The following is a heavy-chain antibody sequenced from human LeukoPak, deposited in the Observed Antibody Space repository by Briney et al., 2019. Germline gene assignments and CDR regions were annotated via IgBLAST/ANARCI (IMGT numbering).Heavy chain of an antibody. V-gene: IGHV1-69*04. CDR2: IIPILGVA. CDR3: ARVDGSGSYYNVLNWFDP. CDR1: GGTFSSYA. J-gene: IGHJ5*02. Sequence: SVKVSCKASGGTFSSYAISWVRQAPGQGLEWMGRIIPILGVANYAQKFQGRVTITADKSTSTAYMELSSLRSEDTAVYYCARVDGSGSYYNVLNWFDPWGQGTLVTVSS. D-gene: IGHD3-10*01.